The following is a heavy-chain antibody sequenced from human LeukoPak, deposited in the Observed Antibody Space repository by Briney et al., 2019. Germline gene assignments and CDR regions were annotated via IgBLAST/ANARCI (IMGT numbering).Heavy chain of an antibody. CDR2: ISAYNGNT. V-gene: IGHV1-18*01. CDR1: GYTFTSYG. CDR3: ARDRRGTIFGVVTERPYYYYYYYMDV. J-gene: IGHJ6*03. D-gene: IGHD3-3*01. Sequence: ASVKVSCKASGYTFTSYGISWVRQAPGQGLEWMGWISAYNGNTNYAQKLQGRVTITTDESTSTAYMELSSLRSEDTAVYYCARDRRGTIFGVVTERPYYYYYYYMDVWGKGTTVTVSS.